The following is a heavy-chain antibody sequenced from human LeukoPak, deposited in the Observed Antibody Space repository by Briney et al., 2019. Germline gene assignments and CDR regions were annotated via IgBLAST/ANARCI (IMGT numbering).Heavy chain of an antibody. CDR2: IYYSGST. J-gene: IGHJ5*02. Sequence: SQTLSLTCTVSGGSISSGGYYWSWIRQHPGKGLEWIGYIYYSGSTYYNPSLKSRVTISVDTSKNQFSLKLSSVTAADAAVYYCARAIADSSSWYPTMKNWFYPWGQGTLVTVSS. CDR1: GGSISSGGYY. V-gene: IGHV4-31*03. CDR3: ARAIADSSSWYPTMKNWFYP. D-gene: IGHD6-13*01.